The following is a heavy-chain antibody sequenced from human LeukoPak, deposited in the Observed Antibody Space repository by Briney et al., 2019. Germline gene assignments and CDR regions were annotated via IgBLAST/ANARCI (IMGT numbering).Heavy chain of an antibody. Sequence: ASVKVSCKASGYTXTSYGISWVRQAPGQGLEWMGWISAYNGNTNYAQKLQGRVTMTTDTSTSTAYMELRSLRSDDTAVYYCARGPDILTGYDYFDYWGQGTLVTVSS. CDR3: ARGPDILTGYDYFDY. CDR1: GYTXTSYG. CDR2: ISAYNGNT. V-gene: IGHV1-18*01. J-gene: IGHJ4*02. D-gene: IGHD3-9*01.